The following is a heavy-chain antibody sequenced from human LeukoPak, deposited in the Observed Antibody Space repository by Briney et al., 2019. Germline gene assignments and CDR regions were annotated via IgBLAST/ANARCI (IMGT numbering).Heavy chain of an antibody. CDR3: ARVGRRYYFDY. D-gene: IGHD3-10*01. J-gene: IGHJ4*02. Sequence: GGSLRLSCAASGFTFSSYWMSWVRQAPGKGLERVANIKQDGSEKYYVDSVKGRFTISRDNAKNSLYLQMNSLRAEDTAVYYCARVGRRYYFDYWGQGTLVTVSS. CDR2: IKQDGSEK. CDR1: GFTFSSYW. V-gene: IGHV3-7*01.